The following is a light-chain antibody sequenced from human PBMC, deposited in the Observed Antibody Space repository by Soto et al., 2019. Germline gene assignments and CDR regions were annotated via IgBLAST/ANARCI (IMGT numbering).Light chain of an antibody. V-gene: IGLV7-46*01. CDR1: TGAVTSGHY. CDR3: LLSYRGARV. Sequence: QAVVTQEPSLTVSPGGTVTLTCDSSTGAVTSGHYPYWFQQKPGQAPRTLSYDTSNKHSWTPARFSGSLLGGKAALTLSGAQPEDEAEYYCLLSYRGARVFGGGTKLTVL. J-gene: IGLJ3*02. CDR2: DTS.